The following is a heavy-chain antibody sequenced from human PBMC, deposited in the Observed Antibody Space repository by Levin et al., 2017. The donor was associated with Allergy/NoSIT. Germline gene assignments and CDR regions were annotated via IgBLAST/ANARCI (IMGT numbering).Heavy chain of an antibody. V-gene: IGHV3-30*18. CDR3: AKEVGLRWTVGVFDI. J-gene: IGHJ3*02. CDR2: ISYDGSNK. D-gene: IGHD4-23*01. Sequence: LSLTCAASGFTFSSYGIHWVRQAPGRGLEWVSVISYDGSNKDYADSVKGRFTISRDNSKNTLYLQMNSLRAEDTAVYYCAKEVGLRWTVGVFDIWGQGTMVTVS. CDR1: GFTFSSYG.